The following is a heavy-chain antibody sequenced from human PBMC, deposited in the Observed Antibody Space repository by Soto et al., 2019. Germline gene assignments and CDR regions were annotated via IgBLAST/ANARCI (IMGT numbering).Heavy chain of an antibody. D-gene: IGHD2-2*01. CDR2: IYPGDSDT. V-gene: IGHV5-51*01. CDR1: GYSLTNYW. J-gene: IGHJ4*02. CDR3: ARRKASSTTSLSFRAGFDY. Sequence: PVESLKISCNGSGYSLTNYWIGWVRQMPWKGLEWMGLIYPGDSDTRYSPSFEGQVTISADKSISTAYLQWSGLKASDTAMYYCARRKASSTTSLSFRAGFDYWGQGTLVTVS.